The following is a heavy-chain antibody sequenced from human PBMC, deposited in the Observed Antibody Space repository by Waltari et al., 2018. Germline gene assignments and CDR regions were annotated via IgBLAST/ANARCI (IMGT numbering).Heavy chain of an antibody. J-gene: IGHJ4*02. Sequence: QVQLQESGPGLVKPSETLSLTCAVSGYSISSGYYWGWIRQPPGKGLEWIGSIYHRGSNYYNPSLKSRVTISVDTSKNRFALKLSSVTSADTAVYYCARRGPGRKPSGYSSSWGFDYWGQGTLVTVSS. V-gene: IGHV4-38-2*01. D-gene: IGHD6-13*01. CDR1: GYSISSGYY. CDR3: ARRGPGRKPSGYSSSWGFDY. CDR2: IYHRGSN.